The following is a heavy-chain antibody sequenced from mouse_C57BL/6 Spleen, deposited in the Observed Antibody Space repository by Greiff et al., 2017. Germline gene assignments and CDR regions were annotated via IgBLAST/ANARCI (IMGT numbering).Heavy chain of an antibody. CDR3: ARPITTVVATRAMDD. D-gene: IGHD1-1*01. J-gene: IGHJ4*01. CDR1: GYTFTSYG. Sequence: VQLQQSGAELARPGASVKLSCKASGYTFTSYGISWVKQRTGQGLEWIGEIYPRSGNTYYNEKFKGKATRTADKSSSTAYMELRSLTSEDSAVYFCARPITTVVATRAMDDWGQGTSVTVSS. CDR2: IYPRSGNT. V-gene: IGHV1-81*01.